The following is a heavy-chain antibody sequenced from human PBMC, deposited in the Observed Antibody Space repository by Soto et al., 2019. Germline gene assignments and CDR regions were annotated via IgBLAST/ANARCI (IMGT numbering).Heavy chain of an antibody. D-gene: IGHD5-12*01. Sequence: EVQLVESGGGLVKPGGSLRLSCAASGFTFSSYSMNWVRQAPGKGLEWVSSICSSSTYIYYADSVKGRFTISRDNAKNSLYLQMNSLRVEDTAVYYCARSPVEIVATSLYWFDSWGQGTLVTVSS. V-gene: IGHV3-21*01. J-gene: IGHJ5*01. CDR2: ICSSSTYI. CDR1: GFTFSSYS. CDR3: ARSPVEIVATSLYWFDS.